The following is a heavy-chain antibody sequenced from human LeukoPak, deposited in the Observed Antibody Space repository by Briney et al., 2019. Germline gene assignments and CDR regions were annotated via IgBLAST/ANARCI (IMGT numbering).Heavy chain of an antibody. CDR2: ISAGGGST. CDR3: AKGYSDYVV. V-gene: IGHV3-23*01. CDR1: GSTFSSYA. Sequence: GGSLRLSCAASGSTFSSYAMSWVRQAPGKGLEWVSAISAGGGSTYYADSVKGRFTISRDNSKNTLYLQMNSLRAEDTAVYYCAKGYSDYVVWGQGTTVTVSS. D-gene: IGHD5-12*01. J-gene: IGHJ6*02.